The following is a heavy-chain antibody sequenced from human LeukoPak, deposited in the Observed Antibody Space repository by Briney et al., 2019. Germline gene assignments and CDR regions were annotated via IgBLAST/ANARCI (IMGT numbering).Heavy chain of an antibody. CDR1: GFTFSSYA. D-gene: IGHD3-10*01. J-gene: IGHJ3*02. V-gene: IGHV3-23*01. CDR3: AKTTYGSGSYYDAFDI. CDR2: ISGSGGST. Sequence: GGSLRLSCAASGFTFSSYAMSWVRQAPGKGLEWVSVISGSGGSTYYADSVKGRFTISRDNSKNTLYLQMNSLRAEDTAVYYCAKTTYGSGSYYDAFDIWGQGTMVTVSS.